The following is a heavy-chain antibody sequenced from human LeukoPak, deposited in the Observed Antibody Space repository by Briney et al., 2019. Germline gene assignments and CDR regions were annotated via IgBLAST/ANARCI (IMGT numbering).Heavy chain of an antibody. CDR1: EYTFTSYD. J-gene: IGHJ4*02. D-gene: IGHD6-13*01. Sequence: ASVKVSCKPSEYTFTSYDINWVRQATGQGLEWMGWRNPNSGNTGYAQKFQGRVTMTRNTSISTAYMELSSLRSEDTAVYYCARGPPSSWYDYWGQGTLVTVSS. CDR3: ARGPPSSWYDY. V-gene: IGHV1-8*01. CDR2: RNPNSGNT.